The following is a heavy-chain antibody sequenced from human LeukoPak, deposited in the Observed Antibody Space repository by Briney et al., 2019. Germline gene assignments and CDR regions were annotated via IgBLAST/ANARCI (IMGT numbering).Heavy chain of an antibody. J-gene: IGHJ4*02. CDR2: ISSSGDST. D-gene: IGHD1-26*01. CDR3: VKTGRGGYYDY. Sequence: PGGSLRLSCSASGFTFSSCAMHWVRQAPGRGLEYVSAISSSGDSTYYADSVKGRFNISRDNSKNTLYLQMSSLRPEDTAVYYCVKTGRGGYYDYWGQGTLVTVSS. CDR1: GFTFSSCA. V-gene: IGHV3-64D*09.